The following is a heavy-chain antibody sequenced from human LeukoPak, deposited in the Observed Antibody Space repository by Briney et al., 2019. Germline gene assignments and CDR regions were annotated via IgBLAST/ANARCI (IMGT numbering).Heavy chain of an antibody. CDR1: GGSISSSSYY. V-gene: IGHV4-39*01. Sequence: SQTLSLTCTVSGGSISSSSYYWGWIRQPPGKGLEWIGSIYYSGSTYYNPSLKSRVTISVDTSKNQFSLKLSSVTAADTAVYYCARHSPPGIAVAVDWFDPWGQGTLVTVSS. D-gene: IGHD6-19*01. CDR2: IYYSGST. J-gene: IGHJ5*02. CDR3: ARHSPPGIAVAVDWFDP.